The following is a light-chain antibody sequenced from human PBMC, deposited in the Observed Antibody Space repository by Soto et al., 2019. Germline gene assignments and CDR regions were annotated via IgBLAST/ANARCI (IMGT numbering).Light chain of an antibody. CDR2: DVS. J-gene: IGLJ1*01. Sequence: QSALTQPASVSGSPGQSITISCTGTSSDVGGYNYVSWYQQHPGKAPKLMIYDVSNRPSGVSNRFSGSESGNTASLPISGLQAEDEADYYCSSYTSSSTLPYVFGTGTKVTVL. V-gene: IGLV2-14*01. CDR1: SSDVGGYNY. CDR3: SSYTSSSTLPYV.